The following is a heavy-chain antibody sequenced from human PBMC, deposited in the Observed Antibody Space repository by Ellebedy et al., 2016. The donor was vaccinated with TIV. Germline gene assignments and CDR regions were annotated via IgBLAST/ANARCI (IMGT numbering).Heavy chain of an antibody. CDR3: ARGHYDILTGYYQEEFDY. D-gene: IGHD3-9*01. V-gene: IGHV4-31*03. J-gene: IGHJ4*02. CDR1: GGSISSGGYY. Sequence: SETLSLXCTVSGGSISSGGYYWSWIRQHPGKGLEWIGYIYYSGSTYYNPSLKSRVTISVDTSKNQFSLKLSSVTAADTAVYYCARGHYDILTGYYQEEFDYWGQGTLVTVSS. CDR2: IYYSGST.